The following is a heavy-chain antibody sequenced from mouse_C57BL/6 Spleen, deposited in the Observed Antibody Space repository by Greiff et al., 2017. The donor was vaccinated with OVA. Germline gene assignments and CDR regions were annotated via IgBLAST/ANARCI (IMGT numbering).Heavy chain of an antibody. Sequence: VHVKQSGPELVKPGASVKMSCKASGYTFTDYYMHWVKQKPGKGLEWIGEIYPGGGYTNYNEKFKGKATLTADKSSSTAYMQFSSLTSEDAAIYYCARDSSGYDYWGQGTTLTVSS. V-gene: IGHV1-83*01. CDR1: YTFTDYYM. CDR2: YPGGGYTN. J-gene: IGHJ2*01. D-gene: IGHD3-2*02. CDR3: RDSSGYDY.